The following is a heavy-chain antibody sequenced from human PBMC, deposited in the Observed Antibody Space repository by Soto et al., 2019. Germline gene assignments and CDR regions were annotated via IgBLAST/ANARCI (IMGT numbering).Heavy chain of an antibody. J-gene: IGHJ6*02. V-gene: IGHV3-21*01. CDR3: ASQYYDFWSPVALYGMDV. CDR2: ISSSSSYI. CDR1: GFTFSSYS. Sequence: EVQLVESGGGLVKPGGSLRLSCAASGFTFSSYSMNWVRQAPGKGLEWVSSISSSSSYIYYADSVKGRFTISRDNAKNSLYLQMNSLRAEDTAVYYCASQYYDFWSPVALYGMDVWGQGTTVTVSS. D-gene: IGHD3-3*01.